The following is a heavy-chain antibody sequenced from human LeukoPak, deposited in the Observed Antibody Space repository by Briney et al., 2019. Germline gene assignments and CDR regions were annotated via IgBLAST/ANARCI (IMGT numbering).Heavy chain of an antibody. J-gene: IGHJ4*02. CDR2: ISHSGST. D-gene: IGHD2-15*01. V-gene: IGHV4-34*01. CDR1: GRSFSGYY. CDR3: ARANCSGGSCYSGLFDY. Sequence: PSETLSLTCAVYGRSFSGYYWSWIRQPPGKGLEWIGEISHSGSTNYNPSLKSRVTISVDTSKNQFSLKLSSVTAADTAVYYCARANCSGGSCYSGLFDYWGQGTLVTVSS.